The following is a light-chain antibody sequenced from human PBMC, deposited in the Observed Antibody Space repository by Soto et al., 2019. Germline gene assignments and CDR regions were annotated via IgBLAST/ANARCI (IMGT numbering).Light chain of an antibody. CDR2: KAS. CDR1: QSISSW. J-gene: IGKJ1*01. CDR3: QHYNSYST. V-gene: IGKV1-5*03. Sequence: DIQMTQSPSTLSASVGDRVTITCRASQSISSWLAWYQQKPGKAPKLLIYKASSLESGVPSRFSGSGSGTEFTLTISSLQPDDFATYYCQHYNSYSTFGQGTKVEFK.